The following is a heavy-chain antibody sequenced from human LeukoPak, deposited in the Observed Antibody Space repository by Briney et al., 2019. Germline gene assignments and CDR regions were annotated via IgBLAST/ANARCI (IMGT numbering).Heavy chain of an antibody. V-gene: IGHV1-2*06. J-gene: IGHJ4*02. CDR2: INPNSGGT. D-gene: IGHD3-22*01. CDR1: GYTFTGYY. Sequence: GASVKVSCKASGYTFTGYYMHWVRQAPGQGLEWMGRINPNSGGTNYAQKFQGRVTMTRDTSISTAYMELSRLRSDDTAVYYCASGVYYDSSGYSFDYWGQGTLVTVSS. CDR3: ASGVYYDSSGYSFDY.